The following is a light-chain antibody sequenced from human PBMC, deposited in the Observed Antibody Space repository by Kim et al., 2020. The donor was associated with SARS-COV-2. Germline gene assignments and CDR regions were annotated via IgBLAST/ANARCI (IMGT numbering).Light chain of an antibody. CDR1: RGHTTYA. V-gene: IGLV4-69*02. Sequence: QLVLTQSPSVSASLGASVKFTCSLSRGHTTYAIAWLQQQPERGPRYLMKIDNDGSHSKGDGIPDRFSGSSSGAERYLTISSLQSDDEADYYCQAWGTGKGVFGGGTQLTVL. CDR3: QAWGTGKGV. J-gene: IGLJ3*02. CDR2: IDNDGSH.